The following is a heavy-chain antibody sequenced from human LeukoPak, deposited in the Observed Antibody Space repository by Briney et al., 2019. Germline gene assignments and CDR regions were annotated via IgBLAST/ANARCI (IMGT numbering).Heavy chain of an antibody. V-gene: IGHV4-59*08. J-gene: IGHJ4*02. CDR3: AKHYMGSYDNRGLAY. D-gene: IGHD3-10*01. Sequence: SETLSLTCTVSGGSISSYDWSWIRQPPGKGLEWVWYIYYSWSTSYNPSLKSRRTISVDASKNQFSLKLRSVTPADTAVYYCAKHYMGSYDNRGLAYWGKGPLVTVSS. CDR2: IYYSWST. CDR1: GGSISSYD.